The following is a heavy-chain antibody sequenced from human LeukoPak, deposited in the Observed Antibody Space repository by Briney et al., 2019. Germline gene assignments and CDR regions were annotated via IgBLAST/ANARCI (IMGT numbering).Heavy chain of an antibody. Sequence: PSETLSLTCTVSGGSISIYHGSWIRQPAGKGLEWIGRIYTSGSTNYNPSLKSRVTMSVDTSKNQFSLKLSSVTAADAAVYYCARALGAYYYYYMDVWGKGTTVTVSS. J-gene: IGHJ6*03. CDR2: IYTSGST. CDR1: GGSISIYH. D-gene: IGHD3-16*01. V-gene: IGHV4-4*07. CDR3: ARALGAYYYYYMDV.